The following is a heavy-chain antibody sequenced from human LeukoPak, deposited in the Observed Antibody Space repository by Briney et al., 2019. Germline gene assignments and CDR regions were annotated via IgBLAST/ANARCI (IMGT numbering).Heavy chain of an antibody. CDR1: GGSISSYY. CDR2: IHSSGYT. CDR3: AKRQGPNSGSYDYFDP. Sequence: PSETLSLICTVSGGSISSYYWSWIRQPPGQGLEWIAYIHSSGYTNYNPSLKSRVTISVDTSKNQFSLKVTSVTAADTAVYYCAKRQGPNSGSYDYFDPWGQGTLVTVSS. V-gene: IGHV4-4*09. D-gene: IGHD1-26*01. J-gene: IGHJ5*02.